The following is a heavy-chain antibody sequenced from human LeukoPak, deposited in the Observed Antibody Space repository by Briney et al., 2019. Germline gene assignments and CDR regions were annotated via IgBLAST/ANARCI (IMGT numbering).Heavy chain of an antibody. CDR3: ARSKTGFYDSSGYALDY. CDR2: IYYGGST. Sequence: SETLSLTCTVSGGSISSYYWSWIRQPPGKGLEWIGYIYYGGSTNYNPSLKSRVTISVDTSKNQFSLKLSSVTAADTAVYYCARSKTGFYDSSGYALDYWGQGTLVTVSS. V-gene: IGHV4-59*01. CDR1: GGSISSYY. D-gene: IGHD3-22*01. J-gene: IGHJ4*02.